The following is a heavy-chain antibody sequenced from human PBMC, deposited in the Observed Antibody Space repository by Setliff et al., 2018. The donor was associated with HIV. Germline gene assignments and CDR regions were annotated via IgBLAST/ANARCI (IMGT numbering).Heavy chain of an antibody. CDR2: ISYSGAT. Sequence: SETLSLTCIVSGGSIIMNNYYWAWIRQVPGRGLEWIGSISYSGATYYNPSLMSRVTISMDTSRNQFSVKLSSVTAADTAVYYCARHEGYNDFLTGYFRYKWYDPWGQGTQVTVSS. V-gene: IGHV4-39*01. CDR1: GGSIIMNNYY. CDR3: ARHEGYNDFLTGYFRYKWYDP. D-gene: IGHD3-9*01. J-gene: IGHJ5*02.